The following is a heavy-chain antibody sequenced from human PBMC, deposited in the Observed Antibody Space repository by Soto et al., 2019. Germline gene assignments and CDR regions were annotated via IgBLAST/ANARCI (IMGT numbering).Heavy chain of an antibody. CDR3: ARCSGWYGQCYCDG. V-gene: IGHV3-53*02. D-gene: IGHD6-13*01. J-gene: IGHJ4*02. Sequence: DVQLVETGGGLIQPGGSVRLSCAATGFIVSASYMSWVRQAPGKGLEWVSVIYSDGRTYYSDSVKGRFTISSDNSKHTLYLQMNSLSAEDTAVYYCARCSGWYGQCYCDGGGQGNLVTVSS. CDR2: IYSDGRT. CDR1: GFIVSASY.